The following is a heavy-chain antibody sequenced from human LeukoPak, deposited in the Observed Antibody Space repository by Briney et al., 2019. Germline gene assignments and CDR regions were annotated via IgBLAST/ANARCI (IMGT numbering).Heavy chain of an antibody. D-gene: IGHD2-2*01. V-gene: IGHV1-2*02. CDR3: ARDVGEYCSSTDCYASHY. J-gene: IGHJ4*02. CDR2: INPHSGST. Sequence: ASVKVSCKASGYTFTSYGISWVRQAPGQGLEWMGWINPHSGSTNYAQKFQGGVTMTRDTSITTAYMELSSLRSDDTAVYYCARDVGEYCSSTDCYASHYWGQGTLVTVSS. CDR1: GYTFTSYG.